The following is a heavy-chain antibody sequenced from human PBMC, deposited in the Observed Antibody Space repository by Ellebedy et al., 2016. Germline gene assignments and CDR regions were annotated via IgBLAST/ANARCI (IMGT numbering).Heavy chain of an antibody. J-gene: IGHJ5*02. CDR1: GGSISSYY. V-gene: IGHV4-59*12. Sequence: SETLSLTXTVSGGSISSYYWSWIRQPPGKGLEWIGYIYYSGSTNYNPPLKSRVTISVDTSKNQFSLKLSSVTAADTAVYYCARSSSGWYNWFDPWGQGTLVTVSS. CDR2: IYYSGST. D-gene: IGHD6-19*01. CDR3: ARSSSGWYNWFDP.